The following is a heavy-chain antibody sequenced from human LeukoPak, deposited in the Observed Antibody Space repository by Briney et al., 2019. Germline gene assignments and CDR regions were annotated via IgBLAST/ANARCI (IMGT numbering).Heavy chain of an antibody. CDR2: MNPNSGNT. CDR3: ARGMMYYDFWSGYYGYYYYGMDV. Sequence: ASVKVSCKASGYTFTSYDINWVRQATGQGPEWMGWMNPNSGNTGYAQKFQGRVTMTRNTSISTAYMELSSLRSEDTAVYYCARGMMYYDFWSGYYGYYYYGMDVWGQGTTVTVSS. J-gene: IGHJ6*02. CDR1: GYTFTSYD. V-gene: IGHV1-8*01. D-gene: IGHD3-3*01.